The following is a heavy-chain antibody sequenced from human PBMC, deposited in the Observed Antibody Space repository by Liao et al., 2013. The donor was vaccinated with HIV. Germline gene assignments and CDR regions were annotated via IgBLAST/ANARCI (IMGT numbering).Heavy chain of an antibody. CDR1: GDPITRGDYY. J-gene: IGHJ4*02. V-gene: IGHV4-30-4*08. D-gene: IGHD5/OR15-5a*01. Sequence: QVQLRESGPGLVKPSQTLSLTCTVSGDPITRGDYYWSWIRQPPGKGLEWIGYIYFSGTTLYNSSLKSRVTISLDTSKNQFSLRLNSVTAADTAVYYCARGVPPDNWGQGTLVTVSA. CDR3: ARGVPPDN. CDR2: IYFSGTT.